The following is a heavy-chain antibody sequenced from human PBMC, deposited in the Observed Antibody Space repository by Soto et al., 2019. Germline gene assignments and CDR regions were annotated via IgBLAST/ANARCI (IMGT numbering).Heavy chain of an antibody. Sequence: QVQLVESGGGVVQPGRSLRLSCAASGFTFSSYGMHWVRQAPGKGLEWVAVISYDGSNKYYADSVKGRFTISRDNSKNTLYLQMNSLRAEYTAVYYCAKGSIAVAGTGYFDYWGQGTLVTVSS. V-gene: IGHV3-30*18. J-gene: IGHJ4*02. CDR2: ISYDGSNK. CDR3: AKGSIAVAGTGYFDY. CDR1: GFTFSSYG. D-gene: IGHD6-19*01.